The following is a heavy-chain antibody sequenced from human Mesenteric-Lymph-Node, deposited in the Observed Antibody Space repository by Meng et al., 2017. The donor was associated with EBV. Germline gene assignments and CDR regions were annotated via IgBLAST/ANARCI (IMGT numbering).Heavy chain of an antibody. CDR2: ISWSDDK. CDR3: THRQGSQEVD. J-gene: IGHJ4*02. V-gene: IGHV2-5*01. D-gene: IGHD3-10*01. Sequence: LEDSSPTLVSPTHTLTLSCTFYTFSLRTDGLGVGWIRLPRGEALEFRAPISWSDDKRYSTSLKSRLTITKEPYKDQVILTMTNMDPEDTATYYYTHRQGSQEVDWGQGTLVTVSS. CDR1: TFSLRTDGLG.